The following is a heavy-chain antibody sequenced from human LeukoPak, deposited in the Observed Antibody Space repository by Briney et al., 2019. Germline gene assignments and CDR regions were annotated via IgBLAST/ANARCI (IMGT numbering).Heavy chain of an antibody. CDR3: ARGTWIGDYYDSSGYYYVSDY. J-gene: IGHJ4*02. CDR2: MNPNSGNT. V-gene: IGHV1-8*03. D-gene: IGHD3-22*01. Sequence: ASVKVSCKASGYTFTSYDINWVRQATGQGLEWMGWMNPNSGNTGYAQKFQGRVTITRNTSISTAYMELSSLRSEDTAVYYCARGTWIGDYYDSSGYYYVSDYWGQGTLVTVSS. CDR1: GYTFTSYD.